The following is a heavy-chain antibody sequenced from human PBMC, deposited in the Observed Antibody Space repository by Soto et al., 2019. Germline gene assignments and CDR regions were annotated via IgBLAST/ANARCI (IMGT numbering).Heavy chain of an antibody. J-gene: IGHJ4*02. CDR3: TKVFEY. CDR1: GFTFTNYW. Sequence: VGSLRLSCAASGFTFTNYWMHWVRQVPGKGLVWVSRIDGVGTGTSYSDSVRGRFTISRDNAENTLYLQMNSLRAEDTAVYYCTKVFEYWGQGTPVTVSS. V-gene: IGHV3-74*01. CDR2: IDGVGTGT.